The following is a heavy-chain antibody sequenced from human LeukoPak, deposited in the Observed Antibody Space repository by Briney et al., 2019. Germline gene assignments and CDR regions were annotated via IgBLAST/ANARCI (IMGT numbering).Heavy chain of an antibody. CDR1: GGSISGSSSY. CDR2: IHYTGTT. D-gene: IGHD1-26*01. Sequence: SETLSLTCTVSGGSISGSSSYWSWIRQPPGKGLDYIGSIHYTGTTYYNPSLKSRVTLSVDTSQNQFSLKLTSVTAADTAVYYCARGSPYASWGQGTLVTVSS. CDR3: ARGSPYAS. J-gene: IGHJ5*02. V-gene: IGHV4-39*01.